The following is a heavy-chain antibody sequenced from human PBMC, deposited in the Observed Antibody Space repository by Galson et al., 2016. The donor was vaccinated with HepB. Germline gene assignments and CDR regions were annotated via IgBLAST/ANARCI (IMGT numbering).Heavy chain of an antibody. J-gene: IGHJ6*02. V-gene: IGHV3-30*04. Sequence: SLRLSCAASGFSFRSRTIYWVRQAPGKGLEWVALISHFRSGASYADSVRGRFTVSADAAETVFYLQMNDLSGDDTALYYCARDNYNRVTGYYGAGMDVWDQGARVSVSS. CDR1: GFSFRSRT. CDR3: ARDNYNRVTGYYGAGMDV. CDR2: ISHFRSGA. D-gene: IGHD3-9*01.